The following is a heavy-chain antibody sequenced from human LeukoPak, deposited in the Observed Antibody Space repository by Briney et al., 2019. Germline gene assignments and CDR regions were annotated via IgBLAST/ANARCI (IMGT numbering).Heavy chain of an antibody. V-gene: IGHV3-23*01. D-gene: IGHD3-22*01. CDR1: GFTFNSYA. J-gene: IGHJ4*02. CDR3: TRVMWDSSGYPIDY. CDR2: ISGNGGRT. Sequence: GGSLRLSCAASGFTFNSYAMSWVRQTPGKGLGWVSAISGNGGRTYYVDSVKGRFTTSRDNSKNTLNLQMHRLRVEDTAVYYCTRVMWDSSGYPIDYWGQGSLVTVSS.